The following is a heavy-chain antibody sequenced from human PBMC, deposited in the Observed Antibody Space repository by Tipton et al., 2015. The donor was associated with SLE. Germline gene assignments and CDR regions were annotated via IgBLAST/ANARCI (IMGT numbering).Heavy chain of an antibody. D-gene: IGHD6-13*01. CDR1: GGSIGTTIYY. CDR3: ALSMTAASGPFDY. J-gene: IGHJ4*02. CDR2: IYYSGNT. V-gene: IGHV4-39*07. Sequence: TLSLTCTVSGGSIGTTIYYWGWIRQPPGKPPEWVGTIYYSGNTYYSPSLKSRVTISVDTSNNQFSLELSSVTAADTAVYYCALSMTAASGPFDYWGQGILVTVS.